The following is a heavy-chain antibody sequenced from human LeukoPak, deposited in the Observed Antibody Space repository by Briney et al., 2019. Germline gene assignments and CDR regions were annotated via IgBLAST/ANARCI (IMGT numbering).Heavy chain of an antibody. V-gene: IGHV3-9*01. CDR2: ISWNSGSI. CDR1: GFTFDDYA. D-gene: IGHD5-18*01. CDR3: ARDRNALNTAMCFDY. J-gene: IGHJ4*02. Sequence: GGSLRLSCAASGFTFDDYAMHWVRQAPGKGLEWVSGISWNSGSIGYADSVKGRFTISRDNAKNTLYLQMNSLRAEDTAVYYCARDRNALNTAMCFDYWGQGTLATVSS.